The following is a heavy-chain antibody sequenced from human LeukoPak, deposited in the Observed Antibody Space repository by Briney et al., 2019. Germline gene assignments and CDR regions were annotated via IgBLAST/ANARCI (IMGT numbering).Heavy chain of an antibody. CDR2: ISDSSRSI. CDR1: GFTFSSYS. CDR3: AKGDGNWNYVDWFDP. V-gene: IGHV3-48*01. D-gene: IGHD1-7*01. Sequence: GGSLRLSCAASGFTFSSYSMNWVRQAPGKGLEWISYISDSSRSIYYADSVKGRFTMSRDNAKKSLYLQMNSLRAEDTAVYYCAKGDGNWNYVDWFDPWGQGTLVTVSS. J-gene: IGHJ5*02.